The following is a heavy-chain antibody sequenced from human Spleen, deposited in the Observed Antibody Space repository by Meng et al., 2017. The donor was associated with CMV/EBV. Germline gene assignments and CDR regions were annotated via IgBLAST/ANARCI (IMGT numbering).Heavy chain of an antibody. CDR2: ISGPSTTI. Sequence: GESLKISCAASGFSFSPYSMNWVRQAPGKGLEWISYISGPSTTIYYADSVKGRFTISRDNARNSLYLQMSRLRADDTAVYYGARDGANIGARRDLDHWGQGTLVTVSS. CDR1: GFSFSPYS. V-gene: IGHV3-48*01. J-gene: IGHJ4*02. D-gene: IGHD6-6*01. CDR3: ARDGANIGARRDLDH.